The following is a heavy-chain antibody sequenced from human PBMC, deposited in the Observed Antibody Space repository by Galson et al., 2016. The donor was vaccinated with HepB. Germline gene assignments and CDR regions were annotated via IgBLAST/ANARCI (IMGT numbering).Heavy chain of an antibody. CDR1: GFTFSSYG. CDR3: ARDRFPRVTRGRNWFDP. CDR2: IWYDGSNK. V-gene: IGHV3-33*01. J-gene: IGHJ5*02. D-gene: IGHD2-21*02. Sequence: SLRLSCAASGFTFSSYGMHWVRQAPGKGLEWVAVIWYDGSNKYYADSVKGRFTISRDNSKNTLYLQMNRLRAEDTAVYYCARDRFPRVTRGRNWFDPWGQGTLVTVSS.